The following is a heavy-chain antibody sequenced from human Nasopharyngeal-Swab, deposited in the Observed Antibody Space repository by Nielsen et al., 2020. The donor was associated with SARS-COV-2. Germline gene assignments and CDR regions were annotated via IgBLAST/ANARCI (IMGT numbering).Heavy chain of an antibody. Sequence: GESLKISCAASGFTVSNNYMNWVRQAPGKGLEWDSVFCNCGCTNYADSVKGRFTFSRDNAKNSLYLQMNSLRAEDTAVYYCAREDYGGNMNYWGQGTLVTVSS. J-gene: IGHJ4*02. V-gene: IGHV3-66*03. D-gene: IGHD4-23*01. CDR1: GFTVSNNY. CDR2: FCNCGCT. CDR3: AREDYGGNMNY.